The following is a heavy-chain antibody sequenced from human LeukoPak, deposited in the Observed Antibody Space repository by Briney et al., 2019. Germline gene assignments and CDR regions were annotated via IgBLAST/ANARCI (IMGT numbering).Heavy chain of an antibody. J-gene: IGHJ4*02. Sequence: KPGGSLRLSCAASGFTFSSYSMNWVRQAPGKGLEWVSVIYSGGSTYYADSVKGRFTISRDNSKNTLYLQMNSLRAEDTAVYYCARDDSSGYCFDYWGQGTLVTVSS. CDR1: GFTFSSYS. D-gene: IGHD3-22*01. CDR3: ARDDSSGYCFDY. CDR2: IYSGGST. V-gene: IGHV3-66*02.